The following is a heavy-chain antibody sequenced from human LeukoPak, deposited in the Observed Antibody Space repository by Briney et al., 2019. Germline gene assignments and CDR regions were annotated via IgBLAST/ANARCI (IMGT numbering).Heavy chain of an antibody. CDR2: ISSSSSYI. Sequence: PGGSLRLSCAASGFTFSSYSMNWVRQAPGKGLEWVSSISSSSSYIYYADSVKGRFTISRDNAKNSLYLQMNSLRAEDTAVYYCASGFYGITYYDFWSGYSAFDIWGQGTMVTVSS. J-gene: IGHJ3*02. D-gene: IGHD3-3*01. V-gene: IGHV3-21*01. CDR1: GFTFSSYS. CDR3: ASGFYGITYYDFWSGYSAFDI.